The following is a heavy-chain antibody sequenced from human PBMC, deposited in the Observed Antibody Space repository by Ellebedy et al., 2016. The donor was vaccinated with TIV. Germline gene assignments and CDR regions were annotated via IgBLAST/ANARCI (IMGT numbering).Heavy chain of an antibody. V-gene: IGHV1-8*01. CDR1: GYTFTSSD. J-gene: IGHJ6*02. CDR2: MDPNSGYT. D-gene: IGHD2-8*02. Sequence: ASVKVSCXASGYTFTSSDINWVRQATGQGLEWMGWMDPNSGYTAYAQKFQGRVTVTSDTSISTAYLELSSLTSEDTAVYYCARQLGYCTDTRCYSSYYGMDVWGQGTTVTVS. CDR3: ARQLGYCTDTRCYSSYYGMDV.